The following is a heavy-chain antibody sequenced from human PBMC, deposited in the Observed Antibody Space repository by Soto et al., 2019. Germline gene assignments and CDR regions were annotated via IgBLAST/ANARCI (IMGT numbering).Heavy chain of an antibody. D-gene: IGHD6-19*01. CDR2: IYYSGST. CDR1: GGSISSGGYY. J-gene: IGHJ5*02. Sequence: PSETLSLTCTVSGGSISSGGYYWSWIRQHPGKGLEWIGYIYYSGSTYYNPSLKSRVTISVDTSKNQFSLKLSSVTAADTAVYYCARARAVFPIAVAGTPNWFDPWGQGTLVTVSS. CDR3: ARARAVFPIAVAGTPNWFDP. V-gene: IGHV4-31*03.